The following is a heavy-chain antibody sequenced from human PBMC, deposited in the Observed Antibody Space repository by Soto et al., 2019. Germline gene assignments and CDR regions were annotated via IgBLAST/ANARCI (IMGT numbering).Heavy chain of an antibody. CDR2: FYSSGSI. CDR1: GYSITAGGYY. J-gene: IGHJ5*02. CDR3: ARMYSSGSGWFHP. Sequence: SETLSLTCFVSGYSITAGGYYWSWIRHHPGKGLEWIGSFYSSGSIIYNPSLRSRVSISGDTSSNQFSMSLTSVTAADTARYYCARMYSSGSGWFHPWGQGTLVTV. D-gene: IGHD6-19*01. V-gene: IGHV4-31*03.